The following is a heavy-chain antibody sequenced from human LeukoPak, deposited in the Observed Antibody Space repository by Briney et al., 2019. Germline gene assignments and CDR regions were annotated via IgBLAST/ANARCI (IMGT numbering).Heavy chain of an antibody. CDR3: ATVHLRFGELAFDY. CDR2: FDPEDGET. Sequence: ASVKVSCKVSGYTLTELSMHWVRQAPGKGLEWMGGFDPEDGETIYAQKFQGRVTMTEDTSTDTAYMELSSLRSEDTAVYYCATVHLRFGELAFDYWGQGTLVTVSS. J-gene: IGHJ4*02. CDR1: GYTLTELS. V-gene: IGHV1-24*01. D-gene: IGHD3-10*01.